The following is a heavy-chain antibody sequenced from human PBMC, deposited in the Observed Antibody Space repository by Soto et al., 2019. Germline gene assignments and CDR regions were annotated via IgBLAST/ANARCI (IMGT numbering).Heavy chain of an antibody. V-gene: IGHV3-23*01. J-gene: IGHJ4*02. Sequence: RLSCAASGFTFSRYAMSWVRQAPGKGLEWVSAISGSGGSTYYADSVKGRFTISRDNSKNTLYLQMNSLRAEDTAVYYCAKAWVSVAGTVSDDYWGQGTLVTVSS. CDR2: ISGSGGST. CDR1: GFTFSRYA. D-gene: IGHD6-19*01. CDR3: AKAWVSVAGTVSDDY.